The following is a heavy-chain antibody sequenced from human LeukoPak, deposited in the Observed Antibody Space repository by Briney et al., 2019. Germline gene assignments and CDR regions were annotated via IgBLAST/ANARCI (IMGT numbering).Heavy chain of an antibody. V-gene: IGHV4-39*02. J-gene: IGHJ4*02. D-gene: IGHD4-17*01. CDR2: IYYSRST. CDR1: GGSFSGYY. Sequence: SETLSLTCAVYGGSFSGYYWGWIRQPPGKGLEWIGSIYYSRSTYYNPSLKSRVTISVDTSKNHFSLNLSSVTAADTAVYYCARLPTVTFFDYWGQGTLVTVSS. CDR3: ARLPTVTFFDY.